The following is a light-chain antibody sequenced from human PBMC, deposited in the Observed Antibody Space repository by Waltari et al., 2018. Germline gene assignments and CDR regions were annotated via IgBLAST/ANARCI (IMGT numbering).Light chain of an antibody. V-gene: IGLV2-14*03. CDR1: THDAATFKK. CDR2: DVI. CDR3: SSSGSTSVVV. Sequence: QSALTQPASVSGSPGQSTTISCTGTTHDAATFKKSTWYQQHPGKAPKRIIYDVIKRPSGVSKRFSGSKSGNTASLTISGLRAEDEADYYCSSSGSTSVVVFGGGTSLTVL. J-gene: IGLJ2*01.